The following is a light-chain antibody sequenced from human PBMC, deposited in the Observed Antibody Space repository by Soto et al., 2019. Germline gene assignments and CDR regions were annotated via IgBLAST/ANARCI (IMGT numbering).Light chain of an antibody. J-gene: IGLJ2*01. CDR2: EVS. CDR1: SSDVGGYNY. Sequence: QSALTQPASVSGSPGQSITISCTGTSSDVGGYNYVSWYQQHPGKAPKLMIYEVSNRPSGVSNRFSGSKSGNTASLTISGLQAEDEADYYCSSYTSSNTPVVFSGGTQLTVL. V-gene: IGLV2-14*01. CDR3: SSYTSSNTPVV.